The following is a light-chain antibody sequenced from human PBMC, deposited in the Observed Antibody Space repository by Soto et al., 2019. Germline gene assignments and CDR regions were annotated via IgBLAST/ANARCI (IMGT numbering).Light chain of an antibody. J-gene: IGLJ1*01. Sequence: QSVLTQPPSASGTPGQRVTISCSGSNSNIGSNTVNWYQQLPGTAPKLLIYSDNQRPSGVPDRFSGSRSGTSASLAISGLQPEDEADYYCEGWDDSLNGLYVFGTGTKLTVL. V-gene: IGLV1-44*01. CDR3: EGWDDSLNGLYV. CDR2: SDN. CDR1: NSNIGSNT.